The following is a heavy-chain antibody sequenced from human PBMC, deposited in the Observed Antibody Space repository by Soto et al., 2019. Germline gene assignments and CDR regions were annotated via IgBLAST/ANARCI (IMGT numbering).Heavy chain of an antibody. V-gene: IGHV3-30-3*01. Sequence: PVGSLRLSCAASGFTFSIYAMHWVRHAPGKGLEWVAVISYDGSNKYYADSVKGRFTISRDNSKNTLYLQMNSLRAEDTAVYYCARDRSNIEKIVVVSPSLFDPWGQGTLVTVSS. CDR2: ISYDGSNK. J-gene: IGHJ5*02. CDR3: ARDRSNIEKIVVVSPSLFDP. D-gene: IGHD3-22*01. CDR1: GFTFSIYA.